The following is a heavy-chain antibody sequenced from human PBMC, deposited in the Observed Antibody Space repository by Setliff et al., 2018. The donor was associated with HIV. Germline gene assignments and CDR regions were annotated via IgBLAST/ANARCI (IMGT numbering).Heavy chain of an antibody. CDR3: ATSGGPYSSGLDY. D-gene: IGHD3-22*01. J-gene: IGHJ4*02. CDR1: GYIFTDYY. Sequence: ASVKVSCKTSGYIFTDYYMHWVKQAPGKGLEWVGRVDPADSETKYAGKFQRRVTITTDTSTDTAYIELSALISEDTAIYYCATSGGPYSSGLDYWGQGTQVTVSS. CDR2: VDPADSET. V-gene: IGHV1-69-2*01.